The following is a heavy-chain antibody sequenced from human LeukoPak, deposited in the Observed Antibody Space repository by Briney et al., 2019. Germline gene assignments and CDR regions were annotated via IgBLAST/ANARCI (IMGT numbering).Heavy chain of an antibody. CDR2: INWNGRSI. V-gene: IGHV3-9*01. D-gene: IGHD3/OR15-3a*01. CDR1: GFTFDDFA. CDR3: AKVIVGTFAILES. Sequence: AGGSLRLSCAASGFTFDDFAMHWVRQGPGKGLEWVSGINWNGRSIDYADSVKGRFTVSRDNGKNSLYLQMNSLRPEDTAFYYCAKVIVGTFAILESWGQGTLVTVSS. J-gene: IGHJ4*02.